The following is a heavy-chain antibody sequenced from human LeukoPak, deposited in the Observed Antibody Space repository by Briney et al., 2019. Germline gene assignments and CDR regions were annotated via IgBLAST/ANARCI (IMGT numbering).Heavy chain of an antibody. J-gene: IGHJ4*02. CDR3: ARDSIAAPGPIY. V-gene: IGHV4-38-2*02. Sequence: SETLSLTCTVSGYSISSGYYWGRIRQPPGKGLEWIGSIYHSGSTYYNPSLKSRVTISVDTSKNQFSLKLSSVTAADTAVYYCARDSIAAPGPIYWGQGTLVTVSS. CDR2: IYHSGST. CDR1: GYSISSGYY. D-gene: IGHD6-6*01.